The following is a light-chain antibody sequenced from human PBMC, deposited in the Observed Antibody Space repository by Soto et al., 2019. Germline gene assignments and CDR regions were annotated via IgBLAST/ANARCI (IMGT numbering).Light chain of an antibody. V-gene: IGKV3-15*01. Sequence: EIVMTQSPATLSVSPGERATLTCRASQSVSSNLAWYQQKPGQAPRLLIYGASTRATGIPARFSGSGSGTEFTLTISSLQSEDFAVYYCQQYNNWPPVTFGQGTKVDIK. CDR3: QQYNNWPPVT. CDR2: GAS. CDR1: QSVSSN. J-gene: IGKJ1*01.